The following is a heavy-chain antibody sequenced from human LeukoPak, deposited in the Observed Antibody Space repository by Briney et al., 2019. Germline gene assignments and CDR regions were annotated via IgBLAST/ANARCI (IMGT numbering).Heavy chain of an antibody. J-gene: IGHJ6*03. CDR1: GFTFSSYG. D-gene: IGHD3-10*01. Sequence: GGTLRLSCAASGFTFSSYGMSWVRQAPGKGLEWVSAISGSGGSTYYADSVKGRFTISRDNSKNTLYLQMNSLRAEDTALYYCARDGDTVLTRGYYYYLDVWGKGTTVTVSS. V-gene: IGHV3-23*01. CDR2: ISGSGGST. CDR3: ARDGDTVLTRGYYYYLDV.